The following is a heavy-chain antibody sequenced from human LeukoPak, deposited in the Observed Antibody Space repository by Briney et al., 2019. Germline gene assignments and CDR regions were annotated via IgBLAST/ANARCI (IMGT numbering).Heavy chain of an antibody. CDR1: GFTFSSYG. CDR2: ISYDGSNK. CDR3: AKEGIAVEGAFDI. J-gene: IGHJ3*02. D-gene: IGHD6-19*01. Sequence: PGGSLRLSCAASGFTFSSYGTHWVRQAPGKGLEWVAVISYDGSNKYYADSVKGRFTISRDNSKNTLYLQMNSLRAEDTAVYYCAKEGIAVEGAFDIWGQGTMVTVSS. V-gene: IGHV3-30*18.